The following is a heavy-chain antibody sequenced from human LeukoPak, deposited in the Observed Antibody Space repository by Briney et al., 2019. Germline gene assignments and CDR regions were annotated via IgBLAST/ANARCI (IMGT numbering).Heavy chain of an antibody. CDR1: GFTFSSYW. J-gene: IGHJ4*02. CDR3: ARRYSYGYTDY. Sequence: GGPLRLSCAASGFTFSSYWMHWVRQAPGKGLVWVSRINSDGSSTSYADSVKGRFTISRDNAKNTLYLQMNSLRAEDTAVYYCARRYSYGYTDYWGQGTLATVSS. CDR2: INSDGSST. V-gene: IGHV3-74*01. D-gene: IGHD5-18*01.